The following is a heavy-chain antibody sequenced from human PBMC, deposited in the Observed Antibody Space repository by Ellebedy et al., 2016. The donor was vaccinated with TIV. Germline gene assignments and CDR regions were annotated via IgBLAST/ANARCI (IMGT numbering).Heavy chain of an antibody. CDR2: ISNSRSTI. D-gene: IGHD2-15*01. CDR1: GFTFSSYS. CDR3: AREMGYCSGGSCYARLYYYNAMDV. V-gene: IGHV3-48*01. Sequence: GESLKISCAASGFTFSSYSMNWVRQAPGKGLEWVSYISNSRSTIYYADSVKGRFTISRDNAKNSLYLQMNSLRAEDTAVYYCAREMGYCSGGSCYARLYYYNAMDVWGQGTTVTVSS. J-gene: IGHJ6*02.